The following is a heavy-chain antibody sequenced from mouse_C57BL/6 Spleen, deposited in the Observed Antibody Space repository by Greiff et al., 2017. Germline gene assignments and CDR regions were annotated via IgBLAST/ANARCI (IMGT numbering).Heavy chain of an antibody. CDR3: TRYCSSSWLAY. V-gene: IGHV1-15*01. J-gene: IGHJ3*01. Sequence: QVQLQQSGAELVRPGASVTLSCKASGYTFTDYEMHWVKQTPVHGLEWIGAIDPATGGTASNTKFQGKAIPTADKSSSTAYMELRSRTSVDSAVYSGTRYCSSSWLAYWGQGTLVTVSA. D-gene: IGHD1-1*01. CDR2: IDPATGGT. CDR1: GYTFTDYE.